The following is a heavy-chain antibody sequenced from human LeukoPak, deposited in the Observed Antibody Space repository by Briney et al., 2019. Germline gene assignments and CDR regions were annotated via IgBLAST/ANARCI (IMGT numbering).Heavy chain of an antibody. CDR1: GFTVRNNY. J-gene: IGHJ4*02. CDR3: ARDGGGAFDY. V-gene: IGHV3-53*01. Sequence: GGSLRLSCAASGFTVRNNYMSWVRQAPGKGLECVSFIYTGGTTYYADSVKGRFTISRDNSKNTLYLQMNSLRAEDTAVYHCARDGGGAFDYWGQGTLVIVSS. CDR2: IYTGGTT. D-gene: IGHD3-16*01.